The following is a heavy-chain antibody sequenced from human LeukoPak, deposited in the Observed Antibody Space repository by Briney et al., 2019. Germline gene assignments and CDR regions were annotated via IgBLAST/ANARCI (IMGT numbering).Heavy chain of an antibody. CDR3: ARGRITMTKIFDP. Sequence: SGTLSLTCAVSGGSISSSNWWSWVRQPPGKGLEWIGEIYHRGSTNYNPSLKSRVTISVDTSKNQFSLKLTSVTAADTAVYYWARGRITMTKIFDPWGQGTLVTVSS. CDR1: GGSISSSNW. V-gene: IGHV4-4*02. D-gene: IGHD3-22*01. CDR2: IYHRGST. J-gene: IGHJ5*02.